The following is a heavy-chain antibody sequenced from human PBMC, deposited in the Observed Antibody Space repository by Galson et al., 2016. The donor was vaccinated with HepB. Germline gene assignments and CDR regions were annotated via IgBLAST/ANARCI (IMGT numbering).Heavy chain of an antibody. Sequence: SETLSLTCSVSGGSISSNNFNWDWIRQTPGKGLEWIGTLFYSGNTYYNTSLKCRVTISVDMSKSQFSLKLPSVTAADTAVYYCARHIFKTTGHAFDIWGQGTMVTVSP. D-gene: IGHD4-17*01. V-gene: IGHV4-39*01. CDR1: GGSISSNNFN. J-gene: IGHJ3*02. CDR2: LFYSGNT. CDR3: ARHIFKTTGHAFDI.